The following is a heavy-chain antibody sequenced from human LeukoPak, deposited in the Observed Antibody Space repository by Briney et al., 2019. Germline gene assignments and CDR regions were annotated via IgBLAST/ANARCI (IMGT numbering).Heavy chain of an antibody. Sequence: EASVKVSRKASGYTFTGYYMHWVRQAPGQGLEWMGWINPNSSGTNYAQKFQGRVTMTRDTSISTAYMELSRLRSDDTAVYYCARDTTKLRFLEWLFDYWGQGTLVTVSS. CDR2: INPNSSGT. CDR1: GYTFTGYY. D-gene: IGHD3-3*01. CDR3: ARDTTKLRFLEWLFDY. J-gene: IGHJ4*02. V-gene: IGHV1-2*02.